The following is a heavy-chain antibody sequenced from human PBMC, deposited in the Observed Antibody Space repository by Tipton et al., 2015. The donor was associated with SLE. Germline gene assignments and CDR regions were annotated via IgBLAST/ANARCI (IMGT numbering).Heavy chain of an antibody. J-gene: IGHJ6*03. CDR3: ARGYQLPLGPYYYYYMDV. CDR1: GGSFSDYY. D-gene: IGHD2-2*01. V-gene: IGHV4-34*01. CDR2: INHSGST. Sequence: TLSLTCAVYGGSFSDYYWSWIRQPPGKGLEWIGEINHSGSTNYNPSPKSRLTISVDTSKNQFSMKLNSVTAADTAVYYCARGYQLPLGPYYYYYMDVWGKGTTVTVSS.